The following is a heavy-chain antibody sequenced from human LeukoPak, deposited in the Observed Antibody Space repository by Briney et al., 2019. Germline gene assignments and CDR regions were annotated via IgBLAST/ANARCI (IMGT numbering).Heavy chain of an antibody. CDR1: GYTFTSYD. D-gene: IGHD3-22*01. Sequence: ASVKVSCKASGYTFTSYDINWVRQAPGQGLEWMGIINPSGGRTTYAEKFQGRITMTRDMSTSTVYMELSSLRSEDTAVYHCAREPFADYESSGSLPSPFDYWGQGTLVTVSS. CDR3: AREPFADYESSGSLPSPFDY. V-gene: IGHV1-46*01. CDR2: INPSGGRT. J-gene: IGHJ4*02.